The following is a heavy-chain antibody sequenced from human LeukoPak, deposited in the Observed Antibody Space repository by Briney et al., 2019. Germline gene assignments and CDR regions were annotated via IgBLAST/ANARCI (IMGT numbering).Heavy chain of an antibody. Sequence: GASLQISCKGSGYSFTSYWIGWVRQLPGKGLEWMGIIYPGDSDTRYSPSFRGQVTISADKSISTAYLQWSSLKASDTAMYYCAKGPTIPPYYPSGNYHETKAQFDFWGQGTLVTVSS. J-gene: IGHJ4*02. D-gene: IGHD1-7*01. CDR1: GYSFTSYW. CDR3: AKGPTIPPYYPSGNYHETKAQFDF. CDR2: IYPGDSDT. V-gene: IGHV5-51*01.